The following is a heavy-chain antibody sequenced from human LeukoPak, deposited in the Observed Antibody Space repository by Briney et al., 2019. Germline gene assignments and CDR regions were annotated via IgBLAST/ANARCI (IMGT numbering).Heavy chain of an antibody. CDR1: GYTFTGYY. CDR2: INPNSGGT. CDR3: ARGHQTYYYDSSTLDY. J-gene: IGHJ4*02. Sequence: ASVKVSCKASGYTFTGYYMHWVRQAPGQGLEWMGWINPNSGGTNYAQKFQGRVTMTRDTSISTAYMELSRLRSDDTAVYYCARGHQTYYYDSSTLDYWGQGTLVTVSS. V-gene: IGHV1-2*02. D-gene: IGHD3-22*01.